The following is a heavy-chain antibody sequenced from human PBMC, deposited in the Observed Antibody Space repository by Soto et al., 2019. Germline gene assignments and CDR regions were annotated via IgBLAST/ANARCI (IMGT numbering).Heavy chain of an antibody. V-gene: IGHV3-48*01. D-gene: IGHD2-15*01. Sequence: EVQLVESGGGLVQPGGSLRLSCAASGFTFRTYSMSWVRQAPGKGLEWVSYISSISNTIYYADSVKGRFTISRDNAKNSLYLHMNSVSAEEKDVYYCARDRGCSGGICYRDLGYWGQGTLVTFSS. CDR3: ARDRGCSGGICYRDLGY. J-gene: IGHJ4*02. CDR2: ISSISNTI. CDR1: GFTFRTYS.